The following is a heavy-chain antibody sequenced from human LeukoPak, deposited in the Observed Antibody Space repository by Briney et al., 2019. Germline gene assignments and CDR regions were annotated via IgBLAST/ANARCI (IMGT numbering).Heavy chain of an antibody. CDR3: ARDRGSYSSGWYYFDY. D-gene: IGHD6-19*01. CDR1: GYTSTGYY. J-gene: IGHJ4*02. V-gene: IGHV1-2*06. Sequence: ASVKVSCKASGYTSTGYYMHWVRQAPGQGLEWMGRINPNSGGTNYAQKFQGRVTMTRDTSISTAYMELSRLRSDDTAVYYCARDRGSYSSGWYYFDYWGQGTLVTVSS. CDR2: INPNSGGT.